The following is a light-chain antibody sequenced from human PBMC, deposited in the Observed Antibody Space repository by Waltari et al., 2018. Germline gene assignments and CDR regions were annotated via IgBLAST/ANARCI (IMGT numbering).Light chain of an antibody. CDR2: KAS. Sequence: DIQMTQSPSTLSASVGDRVTITCRASQSVNSWVAWYQQKPGKAPKLLIFKASNLESGVPSGFGGSGSGTLFTLTISSLQPDDFATYHCQQYDSYWTFGQGTKVEIK. CDR1: QSVNSW. J-gene: IGKJ1*01. V-gene: IGKV1-5*03. CDR3: QQYDSYWT.